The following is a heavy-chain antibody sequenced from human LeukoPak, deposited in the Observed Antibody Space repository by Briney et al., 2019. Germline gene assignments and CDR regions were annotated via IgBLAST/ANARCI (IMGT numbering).Heavy chain of an antibody. CDR2: ISAYNGNT. CDR3: ARDIGYGSGSYYPLDY. V-gene: IGHV1-18*01. CDR1: GYTFSSYG. D-gene: IGHD3-10*01. J-gene: IGHJ4*02. Sequence: ASVKVSCKASGYTFSSYGISWVRQAPGQGLEWMGWISAYNGNTNYAQKFQGRVTMITDTSTSTAYMELRSLRSDDTAVYYCARDIGYGSGSYYPLDYWGQGTLVTVSS.